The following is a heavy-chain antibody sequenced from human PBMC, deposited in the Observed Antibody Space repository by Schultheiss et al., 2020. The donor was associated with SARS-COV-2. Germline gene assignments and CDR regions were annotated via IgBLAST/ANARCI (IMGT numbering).Heavy chain of an antibody. CDR2: IYTSGST. V-gene: IGHV4-4*07. D-gene: IGHD5-18*01. J-gene: IGHJ6*02. CDR1: GGSISSYY. CDR3: ARIRGYSYGPNYYYYGMDV. Sequence: SETLSLTCTVSGGSISSYYWSWIRQPAGKGLEWIGRIYTSGSTNYNPSLKSRVTMSVDTSKNQFSLKLSSVTAADTAVYYCARIRGYSYGPNYYYYGMDVWAKGPRSPSP.